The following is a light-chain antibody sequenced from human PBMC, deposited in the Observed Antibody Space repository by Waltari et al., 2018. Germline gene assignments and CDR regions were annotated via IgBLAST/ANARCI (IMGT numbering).Light chain of an antibody. Sequence: IQMTQSPSSLSASVGNRVTIPCRASQGISNDLAWYQQKPGETPKLLIYEASSLQGGIPSRFSGSGSGTDFTLTISTLQLEDVASYYCQHYASIPRSFGGGTEVEIK. CDR3: QHYASIPRS. V-gene: IGKV1-27*01. CDR2: EAS. CDR1: QGISND. J-gene: IGKJ4*01.